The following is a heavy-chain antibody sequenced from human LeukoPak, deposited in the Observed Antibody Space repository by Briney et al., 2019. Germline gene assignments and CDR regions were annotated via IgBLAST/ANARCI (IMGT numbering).Heavy chain of an antibody. Sequence: SETLSLTCTVSGGSISSYYWSWLRQPPGKGLEWIGYIYYSGSTNYNPSLKSRVTISVDTSKNQFSLKLSSVTAADTAVYYCARSIGKAFDIWGQGTMVTVSS. CDR2: IYYSGST. J-gene: IGHJ3*02. V-gene: IGHV4-59*01. CDR3: ARSIGKAFDI. CDR1: GGSISSYY.